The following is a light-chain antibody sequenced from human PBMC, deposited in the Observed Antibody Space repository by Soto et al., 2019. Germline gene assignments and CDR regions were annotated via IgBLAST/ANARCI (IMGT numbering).Light chain of an antibody. Sequence: EIVLTQSPGTLSLSPGERATLSCRASQSISSSFLAWYQQRPGQSPRLIIYGASSRATGIPDRFSGSGSGTEFTLTISRLEPEDFAVYYCQQYGSSRTFGQGTKVDIK. CDR3: QQYGSSRT. CDR1: QSISSSF. CDR2: GAS. V-gene: IGKV3-20*01. J-gene: IGKJ1*01.